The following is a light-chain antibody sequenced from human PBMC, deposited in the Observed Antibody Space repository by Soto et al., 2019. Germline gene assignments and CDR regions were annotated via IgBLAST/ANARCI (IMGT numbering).Light chain of an antibody. CDR2: EGT. CDR3: SSYAGRVV. V-gene: IGLV2-23*01. J-gene: IGLJ2*01. Sequence: QSALTQPASVSGSPGQSITISCTGTSSDVGSYNLVSWYQQYPGKAPKVMIYEGTNRPSGDSNRFSGSKSGNTASLTISGLQAEDEAHYYCSSYAGRVVFGGGTKLTVL. CDR1: SSDVGSYNL.